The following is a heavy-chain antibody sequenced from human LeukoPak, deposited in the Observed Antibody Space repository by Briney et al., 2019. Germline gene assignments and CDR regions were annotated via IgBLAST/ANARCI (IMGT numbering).Heavy chain of an antibody. CDR1: GFTFSNYW. CDR3: ARDLGQYYDTSDNWFDP. Sequence: PGGSLRLSCAASGFTFSNYWMHWVRQAPGKGLVWVSRINSDGINTSYADSVKGRFTISRANAKNTLNLQMSSLRAEDTAVYYCARDLGQYYDTSDNWFDPCGQGTLVTVSS. D-gene: IGHD3-22*01. CDR2: INSDGINT. J-gene: IGHJ5*02. V-gene: IGHV3-74*01.